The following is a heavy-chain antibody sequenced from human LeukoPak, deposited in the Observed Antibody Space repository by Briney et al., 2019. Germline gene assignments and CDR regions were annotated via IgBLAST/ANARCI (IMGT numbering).Heavy chain of an antibody. CDR2: IYYSGST. CDR3: ARSPPYCSSPGCYIGWFDP. Sequence: SETLSLTCIVSGGSISNYYWNWIRQHPGKGLEWIGYIYYSGSTNYSPSLKSRVSISVDTSKNQFSLKLTSVTAADTAVYCCARSPPYCSSPGCYIGWFDPWGQGTLVTVPS. CDR1: GGSISNYY. D-gene: IGHD2-2*02. V-gene: IGHV4-59*01. J-gene: IGHJ5*02.